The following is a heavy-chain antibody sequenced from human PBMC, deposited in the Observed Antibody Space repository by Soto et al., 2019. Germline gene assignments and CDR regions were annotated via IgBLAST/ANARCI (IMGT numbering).Heavy chain of an antibody. D-gene: IGHD3-3*01. J-gene: IGHJ4*02. CDR1: GFTFDDYA. V-gene: IGHV3-9*01. CDR3: AKDKGVTIFGVAMN. Sequence: EVQLVESGGGLVQPGRSLRLSCAASGFTFDDYAMHWVRQAPGKGLEWVSGISWNSGSIGYAASVKGRFTISRDNANNSLYLQMNSLRAEETALYYCAKDKGVTIFGVAMNWGQGTLVTVSS. CDR2: ISWNSGSI.